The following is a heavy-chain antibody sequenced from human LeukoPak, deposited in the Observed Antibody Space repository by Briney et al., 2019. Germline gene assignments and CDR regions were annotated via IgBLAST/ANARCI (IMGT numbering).Heavy chain of an antibody. D-gene: IGHD1-1*01. CDR2: ISSGSSII. V-gene: IGHV3-21*01. Sequence: GGSLRPSCADSGFSFRSYSMNWVRQAPGRGLEWVSSISSGSSIIFYADSVKGRFTISRDNAKNSLYLQMISLRVEDTAVYYCARGGAGATKDDTFDIWGQGTMVTVSS. CDR3: ARGGAGATKDDTFDI. CDR1: GFSFRSYS. J-gene: IGHJ3*02.